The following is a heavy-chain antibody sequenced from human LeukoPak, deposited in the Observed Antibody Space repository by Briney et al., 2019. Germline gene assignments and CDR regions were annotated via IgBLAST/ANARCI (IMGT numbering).Heavy chain of an antibody. D-gene: IGHD2-2*02. CDR1: GGSISSSSYY. Sequence: KPSETLSLTCTVSGGSISSSSYYWGWIRQPPGKGLEWIGYIYYSGSTNYNPSLKSRVTISVDTSKNQFSLKLSSVTAADTAVYYCARAKYLPEEGWFDPWGQGTLVTVSS. J-gene: IGHJ5*02. CDR3: ARAKYLPEEGWFDP. V-gene: IGHV4-61*05. CDR2: IYYSGST.